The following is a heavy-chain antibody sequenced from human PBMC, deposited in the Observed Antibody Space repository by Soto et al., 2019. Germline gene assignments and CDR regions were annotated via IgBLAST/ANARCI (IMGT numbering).Heavy chain of an antibody. Sequence: GGSLRLSCAASGFTFSSYAMSWVRQAPGKGLERVSAISGSGGSTYYADSVKGRFTISRDNSKNTLYLQMNSLRAEDTAVYYCAREPTYYDFWSGPDAFDIWGQGTMVTVSS. J-gene: IGHJ3*02. D-gene: IGHD3-3*01. CDR1: GFTFSSYA. CDR2: ISGSGGST. CDR3: AREPTYYDFWSGPDAFDI. V-gene: IGHV3-23*01.